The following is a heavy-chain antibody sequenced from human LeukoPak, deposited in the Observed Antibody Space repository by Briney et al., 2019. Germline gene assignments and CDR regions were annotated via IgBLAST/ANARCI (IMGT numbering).Heavy chain of an antibody. D-gene: IGHD4-17*01. CDR1: GFTFSSYS. CDR3: ARKYGDYGGLGDY. V-gene: IGHV3-48*04. CDR2: ISSSGSTI. Sequence: GGALRLSCAASGFTFSSYSMNWVRQAPGKGLEWVSYISSSGSTIYYADSVKGRFTISRDNAKNSLYLQTNSLRAEDTAVYYCARKYGDYGGLGDYWGQGTLVTVSS. J-gene: IGHJ4*02.